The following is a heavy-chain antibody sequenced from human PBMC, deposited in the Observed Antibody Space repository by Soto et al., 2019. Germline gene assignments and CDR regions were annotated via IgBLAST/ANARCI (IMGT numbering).Heavy chain of an antibody. CDR2: IDHSGST. Sequence: PSETLSLTCAVYGGSFSGYYWNWIRQPPGKGLEWIGEIDHSGSTNYNPSLKSRVTISVDTSKNQFSLKLSSVTAADTAVDYCARGSGTTRRRYYYYVMDVWGQGTTVTV. D-gene: IGHD1-26*01. V-gene: IGHV4-34*01. CDR1: GGSFSGYY. CDR3: ARGSGTTRRRYYYYVMDV. J-gene: IGHJ6*02.